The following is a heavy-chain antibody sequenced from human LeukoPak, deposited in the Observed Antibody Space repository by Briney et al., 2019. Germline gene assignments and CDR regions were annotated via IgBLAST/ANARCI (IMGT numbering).Heavy chain of an antibody. V-gene: IGHV4-39*07. CDR1: GGSISSSLNY. CDR3: ARISSVWLKDFYYYMDV. CDR2: LCYSGST. Sequence: SETLSLTCTVAGGSISSSLNYWGWIRQPPGKGLEWIGSLCYSGSTYYNPSLKDRVTIPIDTSKNQFSLMVSSVTVADTAVYYCARISSVWLKDFYYYMDVWGKGTTVTVSS. D-gene: IGHD3-22*01. J-gene: IGHJ6*03.